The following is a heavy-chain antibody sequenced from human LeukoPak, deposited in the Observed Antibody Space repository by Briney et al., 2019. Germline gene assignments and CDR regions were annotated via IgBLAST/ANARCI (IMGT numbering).Heavy chain of an antibody. CDR1: GFTFSSYS. CDR2: ISATSTTI. J-gene: IGHJ4*02. Sequence: GGSLRLSCAAYGFTFSSYSMNWVRQAPGKGLEWISYISATSTTIYYADSVKGRFTISRDNGNNLLYLQMTGLRDEDTAVYYCRSSGWLSWGQGTLVTVSS. CDR3: RSSGWLS. D-gene: IGHD6-19*01. V-gene: IGHV3-48*02.